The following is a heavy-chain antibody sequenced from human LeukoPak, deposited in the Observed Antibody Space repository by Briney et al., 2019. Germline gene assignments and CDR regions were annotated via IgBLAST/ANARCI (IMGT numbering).Heavy chain of an antibody. Sequence: SETLPLTCTVSGGSVSSGSYYWSWIRQPPGKGLEWIGYIYDSGSTNYSPSLKSRVTISVDTSKNQFSLKLSSVTAADTAVYYCARDPSGYFNYWGQGTLVTVSS. CDR2: IYDSGST. J-gene: IGHJ4*02. D-gene: IGHD3-22*01. V-gene: IGHV4-61*01. CDR1: GGSVSSGSYY. CDR3: ARDPSGYFNY.